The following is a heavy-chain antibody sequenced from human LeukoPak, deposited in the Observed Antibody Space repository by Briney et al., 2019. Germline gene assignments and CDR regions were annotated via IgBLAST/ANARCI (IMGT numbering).Heavy chain of an antibody. CDR3: ARGFDWLSPFDD. J-gene: IGHJ4*02. V-gene: IGHV3-33*01. Sequence: GGSLRLSCAASGFTFSSYGMHWVRQAPGKGLEWVAVIWYDGSNKYYADSVKGRFTISRDNSKNTLYLQMNSLRAEDTAVYYCARGFDWLSPFDDWGQGTLVTVSS. CDR2: IWYDGSNK. D-gene: IGHD3-9*01. CDR1: GFTFSSYG.